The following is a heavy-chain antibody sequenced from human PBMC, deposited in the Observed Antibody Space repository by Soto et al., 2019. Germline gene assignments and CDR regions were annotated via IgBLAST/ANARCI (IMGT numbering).Heavy chain of an antibody. CDR3: VSRSSGYYPFDY. CDR1: GYTFTSYY. Sequence: ASVKVSCKASGYTFTSYYMHWVRQAPGQGLEWMGIINPSGGSTSYAQKFQGRVTMTRDTSTSTVYMELSSLRSEDTAVYYCVSRSSGYYPFDYWGQGTLVTVSS. V-gene: IGHV1-46*01. D-gene: IGHD3-22*01. CDR2: INPSGGST. J-gene: IGHJ4*02.